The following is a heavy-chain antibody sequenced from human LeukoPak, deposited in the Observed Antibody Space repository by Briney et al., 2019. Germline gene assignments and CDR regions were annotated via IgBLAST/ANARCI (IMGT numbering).Heavy chain of an antibody. V-gene: IGHV3-23*01. CDR1: GFTFSSYA. Sequence: GGSLRLSCAASGFTFSSYAMSWVRQAPGKGLEWVSAISGSGGSTYYADSVKGRFTISRDNSKNTLYLQMNSLRADDTALYYCAKDGSYGDLDYWGQGTLVTVSS. D-gene: IGHD2-21*02. CDR3: AKDGSYGDLDY. CDR2: ISGSGGST. J-gene: IGHJ4*02.